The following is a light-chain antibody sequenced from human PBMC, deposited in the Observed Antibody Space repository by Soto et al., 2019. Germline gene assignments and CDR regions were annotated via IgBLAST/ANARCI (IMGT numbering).Light chain of an antibody. J-gene: IGKJ1*01. CDR1: QSVTTN. CDR3: QQYDKWPRT. Sequence: EVVMTQSPATLSVSPGERVTFSCRASQSVTTNLAWYQHKPGQSPRLLIYGASARATGIPDRFSGGGSGAEYTLTISSLQSEDFAVYYCQQYDKWPRTFGQGTKVDIK. CDR2: GAS. V-gene: IGKV3-15*01.